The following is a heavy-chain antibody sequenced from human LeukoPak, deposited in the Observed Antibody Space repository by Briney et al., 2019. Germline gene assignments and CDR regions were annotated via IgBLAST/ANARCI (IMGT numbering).Heavy chain of an antibody. Sequence: ASVKVSCKASGYTFTDYYMHWVRQAPGQGLEWMGWINPNSGATKSAQKFQGRVTMTRDTSISTAYMELSRLRSDDTAVYYCARDMLPMTTVTTPGDYWGQGTLVTVSS. J-gene: IGHJ4*02. D-gene: IGHD4-17*01. CDR1: GYTFTDYY. CDR3: ARDMLPMTTVTTPGDY. CDR2: INPNSGAT. V-gene: IGHV1-2*02.